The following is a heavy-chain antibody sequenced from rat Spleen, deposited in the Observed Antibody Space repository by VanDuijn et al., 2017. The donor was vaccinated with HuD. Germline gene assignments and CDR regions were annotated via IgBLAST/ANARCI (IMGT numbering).Heavy chain of an antibody. CDR1: GFTVSDYY. J-gene: IGHJ4*01. V-gene: IGHV5-29*01. CDR3: TRAMYTTDYYYAKGYYVMDA. Sequence: EVQLVESDGGLVQPGRSLKLSCAASGFTVSDYYMAWVRQAPTAGLEWVATFSFDGSGTFYRDSVKGRFTISRDNAKNTLSLQMNNLRSEDTATYYCTRAMYTTDYYYAKGYYVMDAWGQGASVTVSS. D-gene: IGHD1-6*01. CDR2: FSFDGSGT.